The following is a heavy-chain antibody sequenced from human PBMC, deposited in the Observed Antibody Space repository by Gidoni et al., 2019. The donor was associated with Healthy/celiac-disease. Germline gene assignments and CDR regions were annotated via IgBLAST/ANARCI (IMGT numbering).Heavy chain of an antibody. CDR3: ARQGIQLWL. J-gene: IGHJ4*02. D-gene: IGHD5-18*01. Sequence: EGQLVECGGGLVKPGGSRRLPGAPAGFTFSSYSMNWVRQAPGKGLEWVSYISSSSSTLYYADSVKGRFTISSDNAKNSLYLQMNRLRAEDTAVYYCARQGIQLWLWGQGTLVTVSS. CDR1: GFTFSSYS. V-gene: IGHV3-48*04. CDR2: ISSSSSTL.